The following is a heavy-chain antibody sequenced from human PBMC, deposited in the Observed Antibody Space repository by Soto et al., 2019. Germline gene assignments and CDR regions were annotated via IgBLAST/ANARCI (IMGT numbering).Heavy chain of an antibody. CDR2: VYPGDSDT. D-gene: IGHD3-22*01. CDR1: GYXFTSDL. Sequence: LKISCKSSGYXFTSDLIAWVRQMTGKGLECMGAVYPGDSDTRYSPSLKGQVTMSADKAINTAYLQWSSLKASDTAMYYCARPEFYHYDSRHYYVFFDYWGQGNLVTVS. V-gene: IGHV5-51*01. J-gene: IGHJ4*02. CDR3: ARPEFYHYDSRHYYVFFDY.